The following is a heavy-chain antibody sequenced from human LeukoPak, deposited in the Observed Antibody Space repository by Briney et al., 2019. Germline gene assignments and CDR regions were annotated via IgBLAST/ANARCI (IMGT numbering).Heavy chain of an antibody. J-gene: IGHJ5*02. CDR1: GYSISSGYY. Sequence: SETLSLTCTVSGYSISSGYYWGWIRQPPGKGLEWIGSIYHSGSTFYDPSLKSRVTISVDTSKNQFSLKLSSVTAADTAMFYCARGLGPGNWFDPWGQGTLVTVSS. CDR3: ARGLGPGNWFDP. CDR2: IYHSGST. V-gene: IGHV4-38-2*02. D-gene: IGHD3-10*01.